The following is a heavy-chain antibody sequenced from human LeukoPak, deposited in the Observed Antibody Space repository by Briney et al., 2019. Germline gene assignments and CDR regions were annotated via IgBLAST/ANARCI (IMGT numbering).Heavy chain of an antibody. CDR1: GGSISSYY. D-gene: IGHD3-10*01. V-gene: IGHV4-59*05. Sequence: PSETLSLTCTVSGGSISSYYWSWIRQPAGKGLEWIGTIYYSGSTYYNPSLKSRVTISVDTSKNQFSLKLSSVTAADTAVYYCARLSGSGSQFDYWGQGTLVTVSS. J-gene: IGHJ4*02. CDR3: ARLSGSGSQFDY. CDR2: IYYSGST.